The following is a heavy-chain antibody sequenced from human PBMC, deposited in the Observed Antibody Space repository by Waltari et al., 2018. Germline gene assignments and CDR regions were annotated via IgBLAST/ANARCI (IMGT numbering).Heavy chain of an antibody. V-gene: IGHV3-11*04. CDR3: ASPRARELNN. Sequence: QVKLGESGGGLVKPGGSLSLSWAASGFTFSDDYMHWIRQAPGKGLEWVSYISSSGSTIYYADSVKGRFTISRDNAKNSLNLQMNSLRAEDTAVYYCASPRARELNNWGQGTMVTVSS. CDR2: ISSSGSTI. D-gene: IGHD1-26*01. CDR1: GFTFSDDY. J-gene: IGHJ3*02.